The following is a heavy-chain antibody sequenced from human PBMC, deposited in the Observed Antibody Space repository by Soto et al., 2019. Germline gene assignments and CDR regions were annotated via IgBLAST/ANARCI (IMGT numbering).Heavy chain of an antibody. J-gene: IGHJ5*02. Sequence: QLRESVPGLVKPSGTLSLTCFVSGASISSTYWWSWVRQTPGKRLEWIGQIYHTGTTSYNPSLKHRVTISLDKSNNQCSLRLTSMTAADTAVYYCSTLPPRIVVVMTDLPTWGQGTLVTVSS. CDR3: STLPPRIVVVMTDLPT. V-gene: IGHV4-4*02. CDR1: GASISSTYW. D-gene: IGHD2-15*01. CDR2: IYHTGTT.